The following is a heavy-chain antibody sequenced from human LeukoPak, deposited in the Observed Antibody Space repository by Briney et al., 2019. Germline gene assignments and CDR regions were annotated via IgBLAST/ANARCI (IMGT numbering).Heavy chain of an antibody. D-gene: IGHD3/OR15-3a*01. CDR3: ARTFGPYYFDY. Sequence: SVKVSCKASGDNFSTYAISWVRQAPGQGLEWMGGIVPLFGTASYAENFQGRITLTAEDESTTTVYMELSSLASEDTAVYFCARTFGPYYFDYWGQGTLVTVSS. V-gene: IGHV1-69*13. CDR2: IVPLFGTA. J-gene: IGHJ4*02. CDR1: GDNFSTYA.